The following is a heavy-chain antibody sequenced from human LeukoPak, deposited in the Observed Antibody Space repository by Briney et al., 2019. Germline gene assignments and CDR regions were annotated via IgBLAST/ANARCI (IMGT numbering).Heavy chain of an antibody. CDR2: IYDSGST. CDR1: GGSIRSSYYY. Sequence: SETLSLTCTVSGGSIRSSYYYWGWIRQPPGKGLEWIGSIYDSGSTYYNPSLKSRVTISVDTSKNQFSLKLNSVTAADTAVYYCARHGGYCTNGVCYNFDYWGQGTLVTVSS. V-gene: IGHV4-39*01. D-gene: IGHD2-8*01. J-gene: IGHJ4*02. CDR3: ARHGGYCTNGVCYNFDY.